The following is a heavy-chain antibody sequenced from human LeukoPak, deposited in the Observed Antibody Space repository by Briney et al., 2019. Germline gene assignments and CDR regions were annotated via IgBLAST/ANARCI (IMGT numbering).Heavy chain of an antibody. CDR2: IKSKNDGATI. D-gene: IGHD5-18*01. CDR1: GIPYCNAW. J-gene: IGHJ3*02. Sequence: SGGPLRLSCAASGIPYCNAWMRWVREAPGKAREWVGRIKSKNDGATIDYGAPAKGRFTISRDDSENTVFLQMNSLKTEDTALYYCTTYSWYTYGLDAFDIWGLGTMVTVSS. V-gene: IGHV3-15*01. CDR3: TTYSWYTYGLDAFDI.